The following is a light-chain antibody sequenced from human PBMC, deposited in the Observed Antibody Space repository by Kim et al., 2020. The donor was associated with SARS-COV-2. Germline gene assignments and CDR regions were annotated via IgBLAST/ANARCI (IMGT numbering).Light chain of an antibody. V-gene: IGLV3-19*01. J-gene: IGLJ2*01. Sequence: VACRKSVRSKCQGASLRSYFSTWYQQTQGPAPILVIYGKNNRPSGSPDRFSGSSSGNTASLTITGTPAGDESDYYFNSRDSNDNVVFGGGTQLTVL. CDR2: GKN. CDR3: NSRDSNDNVV. CDR1: SLRSYF.